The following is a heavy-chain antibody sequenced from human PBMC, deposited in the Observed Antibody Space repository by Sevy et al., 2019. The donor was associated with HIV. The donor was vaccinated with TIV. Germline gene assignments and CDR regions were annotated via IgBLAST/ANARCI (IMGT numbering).Heavy chain of an antibody. D-gene: IGHD6-19*01. V-gene: IGHV3-23*01. CDR1: RFIFSDYA. J-gene: IGHJ3*02. CDR3: AKLQGAVALNDAFDI. Sequence: GGSLRLSCEASRFIFSDYAMAWVRQAPGKGLEWVSGIGNGGGGSKYADSVKGRFTVSRDNSKDTLYLQMNNLRSDDTAVYYCAKLQGAVALNDAFDIWGQGTMVTVSS. CDR2: IGNGGGGS.